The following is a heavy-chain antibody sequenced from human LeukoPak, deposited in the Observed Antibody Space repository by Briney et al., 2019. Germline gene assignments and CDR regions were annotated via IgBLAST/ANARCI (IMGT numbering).Heavy chain of an antibody. Sequence: GGSLRLSCAASGFTFSSYGMHWVRQAPGKGLEWVAFIRYDGSNKYYADSVKGRFTISRDNSKNTLYLQMNSLRAEDTAVYYCARAPYCSGGSCYSPFDYWGQGTLVTVSS. J-gene: IGHJ4*02. D-gene: IGHD2-15*01. CDR1: GFTFSSYG. V-gene: IGHV3-30*02. CDR2: IRYDGSNK. CDR3: ARAPYCSGGSCYSPFDY.